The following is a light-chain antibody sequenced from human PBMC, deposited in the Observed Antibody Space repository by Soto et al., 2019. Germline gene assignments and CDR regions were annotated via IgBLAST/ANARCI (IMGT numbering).Light chain of an antibody. J-gene: IGKJ1*01. V-gene: IGKV1-39*01. CDR3: QQYNSYSQT. Sequence: DIQMTQSPSSLSASVGDRVTITCRASRTISSYLNWYQQKPGKAPKLLIYAASSLQSGVPSRFSGSGSGTDFTLTISSLQPEDFATYYCQQYNSYSQTFGQGTKVDIK. CDR1: RTISSY. CDR2: AAS.